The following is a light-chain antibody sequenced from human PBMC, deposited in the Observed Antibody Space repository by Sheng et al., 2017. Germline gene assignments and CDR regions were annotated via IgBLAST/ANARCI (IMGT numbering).Light chain of an antibody. CDR2: GAS. Sequence: DRVMTQSPATLSASPGERVTLSCRASRAVDTNLAWYQHRPGQPTRLLIHGASTRATGIPVRFSGSGSGTEFTLTISSLQSEDFAVYYCQHYHIWPWTFGQGTEGGNQ. CDR3: QHYHIWPWT. CDR1: RAVDTN. V-gene: IGKV3-15*01. J-gene: IGKJ1*01.